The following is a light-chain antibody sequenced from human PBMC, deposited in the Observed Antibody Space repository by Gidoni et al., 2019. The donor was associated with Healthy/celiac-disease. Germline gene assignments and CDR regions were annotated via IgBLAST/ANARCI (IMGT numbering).Light chain of an antibody. Sequence: DIQMTQSPSTLSASVGDRVTITCRASQSISSWLAWYQQKPGKAPKLLIYKASSLESGVPSRFSGSGSGTEFTLTISSLQPDDFATYYCQQYNSSWTFGQGTKVKIK. CDR2: KAS. CDR3: QQYNSSWT. V-gene: IGKV1-5*03. CDR1: QSISSW. J-gene: IGKJ1*01.